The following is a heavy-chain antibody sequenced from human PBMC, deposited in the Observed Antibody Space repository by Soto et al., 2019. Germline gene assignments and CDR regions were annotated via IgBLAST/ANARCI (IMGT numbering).Heavy chain of an antibody. CDR3: ARSGDNYNVLDY. D-gene: IGHD3-10*02. CDR2: SSNSGTYT. V-gene: IGHV3-11*06. J-gene: IGHJ4*02. CDR1: GFTFSDYY. Sequence: GGSLRLSCVASGFTFSDYYMSWVRQAPGKGLEWLSYSSNSGTYTKHAGSVKGRFSISRDNAKNSLYLQINSLRGEDTAIYYCARSGDNYNVLDYWGQGTPVTAPQ.